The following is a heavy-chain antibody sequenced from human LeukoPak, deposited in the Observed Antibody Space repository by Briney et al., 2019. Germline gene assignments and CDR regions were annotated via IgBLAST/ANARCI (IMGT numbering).Heavy chain of an antibody. CDR1: GGSFSGYY. CDR2: INHSGST. J-gene: IGHJ5*02. D-gene: IGHD6-19*01. Sequence: SETLSLTCAVYGGSFSGYYWSWIRQPPGKGLEWIGEINHSGSTNYNPSLKSRVTISVDTSKNQFSLNLRSVTDPDTPLYYCARDYSSGLGSWFDPWGQGTLVTVSS. V-gene: IGHV4-34*01. CDR3: ARDYSSGLGSWFDP.